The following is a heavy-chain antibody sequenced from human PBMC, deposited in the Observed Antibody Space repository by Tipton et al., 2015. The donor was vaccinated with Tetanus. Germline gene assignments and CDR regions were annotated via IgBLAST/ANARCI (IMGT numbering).Heavy chain of an antibody. V-gene: IGHV4-59*02. D-gene: IGHD6-13*01. J-gene: IGHJ4*02. CDR1: GDSVSGYY. CDR2: VYYTGST. CDR3: AGVTAQRTELYFDH. Sequence: TLSLTCTVSGDSVSGYYWSWIRQPPGKGLEWIGYVYYTGSTNHNPSLKSRVTISMDRSKNLISLQLTSVTAADTAVYFCAGVTAQRTELYFDHWGQGTLVTVSS.